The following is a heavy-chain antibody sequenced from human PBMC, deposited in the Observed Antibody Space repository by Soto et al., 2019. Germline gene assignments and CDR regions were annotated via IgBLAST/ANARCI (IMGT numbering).Heavy chain of an antibody. CDR3: GRDWEWEPKVDGFDP. Sequence: QVQLVQSGGEVKKPGASVKVSCKTSGYTFSSYGVSWVRQAPGQGLEWMGWIGTHDGDTNYAEKFQGRVTLTTDTSTSTVYMELRSLXXXDTAVYYCGRDWEWEPKVDGFDPWGXXXXXIVSS. CDR1: GYTFSSYG. CDR2: IGTHDGDT. J-gene: IGHJ5*02. V-gene: IGHV1-18*04. D-gene: IGHD1-1*01.